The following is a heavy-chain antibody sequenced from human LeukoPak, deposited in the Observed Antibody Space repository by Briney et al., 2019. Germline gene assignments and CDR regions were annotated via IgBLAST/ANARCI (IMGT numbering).Heavy chain of an antibody. CDR3: ARDRGSWAPYYYYYYMDV. J-gene: IGHJ6*03. CDR2: IYTSGST. CDR1: GGSISSYY. V-gene: IGHV4-4*07. D-gene: IGHD2-15*01. Sequence: SETLSLTCTVSGGSISSYYWSWIRQPAGKGLEWIGRIYTSGSTNYNPSLKSRVTMSVDTSKNQFSLKLSSVTAADTAVYYCARDRGSWAPYYYYYYMDVWGKGTTVTVSS.